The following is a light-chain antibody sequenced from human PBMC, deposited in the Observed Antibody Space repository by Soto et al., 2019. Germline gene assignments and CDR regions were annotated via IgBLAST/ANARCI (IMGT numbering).Light chain of an antibody. CDR2: RNN. CDR3: AAWDDSLSGPNWV. J-gene: IGLJ3*02. V-gene: IGLV1-47*01. CDR1: SSNIGSNY. Sequence: QSVLTQPPSASGTPGQRVTISCSGSSSNIGSNYVYWYQQLPGTAPKLLIYRNNQRPSGVPDRFSGSKSGTSASLAISGFRSEDEADYYCAAWDDSLSGPNWVFGGGTKLTVL.